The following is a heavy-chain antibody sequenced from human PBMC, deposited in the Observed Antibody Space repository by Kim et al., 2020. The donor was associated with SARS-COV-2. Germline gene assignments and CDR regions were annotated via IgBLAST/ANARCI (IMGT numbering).Heavy chain of an antibody. Sequence: RFTISRDHSKNTLYLQMNSLRAEDTAVYYCAKGGIVVVVAASYYYGMDVWGQGTTVTVSS. V-gene: IGHV3-23*01. J-gene: IGHJ6*02. D-gene: IGHD2-15*01. CDR3: AKGGIVVVVAASYYYGMDV.